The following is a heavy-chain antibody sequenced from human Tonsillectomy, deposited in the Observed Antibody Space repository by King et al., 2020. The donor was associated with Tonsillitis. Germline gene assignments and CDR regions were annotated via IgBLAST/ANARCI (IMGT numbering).Heavy chain of an antibody. V-gene: IGHV4-4*07. CDR2: IYTSGST. CDR3: ATWGYDSSGYYYDYFDY. CDR1: GGSISSYY. J-gene: IGHJ4*02. Sequence: VQLQESGPGLVKPSETLFLTCTVSGGSISSYYWSWIRQPAGKGLEWIGRIYTSGSTNYNPSLKSRVTMSVDTSKNQFSLKLSSVTAADTAVYYCATWGYDSSGYYYDYFDYWGQGTLVTVSS. D-gene: IGHD3-22*01.